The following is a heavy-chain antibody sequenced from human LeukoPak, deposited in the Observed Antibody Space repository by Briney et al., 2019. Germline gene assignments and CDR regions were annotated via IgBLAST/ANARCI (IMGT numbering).Heavy chain of an antibody. J-gene: IGHJ6*03. Sequence: GGSLRLSCVGSGFNFGDHGVTWVRQAPGKGLECVAGINLSGSTTNYADSVKGRFTISRDNANNSLYLQMNSLRAEDTALYFCARVPGGGFYYYMDVWGKGTSVTVSS. D-gene: IGHD2-15*01. CDR2: INLSGSTT. V-gene: IGHV3-20*04. CDR3: ARVPGGGFYYYMDV. CDR1: GFNFGDHG.